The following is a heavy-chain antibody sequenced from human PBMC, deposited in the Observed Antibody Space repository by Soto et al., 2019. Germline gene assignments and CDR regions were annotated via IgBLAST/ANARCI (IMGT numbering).Heavy chain of an antibody. D-gene: IGHD6-19*01. J-gene: IGHJ5*02. CDR2: IYYSGST. CDR1: GDSISSYY. V-gene: IGHV4-59*01. Sequence: SETLSITCIVSGDSISSYYWSWIRQPPGKGLEWIGYIYYSGSTNYNPSLKSRVTISVDTSKNQFSLKLSSVTAADTAVYYCARVYSSGWGPGLFDPWGQGTPVTGSS. CDR3: ARVYSSGWGPGLFDP.